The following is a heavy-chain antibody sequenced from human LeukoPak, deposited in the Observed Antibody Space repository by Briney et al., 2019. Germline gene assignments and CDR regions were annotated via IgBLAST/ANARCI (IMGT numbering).Heavy chain of an antibody. CDR3: AKETDMYYYGSGSDY. Sequence: GGSLRLSCAASGFTFDDYTMHWVRQAPGKGLEWVSLISWDGGSTYYADSVKGRFTISRDNSKNSLYLQMNSLRAEDTALYYCAKETDMYYYGSGSDYWGQGTLVTVSS. J-gene: IGHJ4*02. CDR1: GFTFDDYT. CDR2: ISWDGGST. D-gene: IGHD3-10*01. V-gene: IGHV3-43*01.